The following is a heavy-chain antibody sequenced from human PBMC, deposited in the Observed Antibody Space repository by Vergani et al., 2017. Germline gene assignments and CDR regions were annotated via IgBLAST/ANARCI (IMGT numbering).Heavy chain of an antibody. CDR2: IYHSGST. CDR1: GGSISSGGYS. CDR3: ARIVLGGSGIINNWFDP. J-gene: IGHJ5*02. Sequence: QLQLQESGSGLVKPSQTLSLTCAVSGGSISSGGYSWSWIRQPPGKGLEWIGYIYHSGSTYYNPSLKSRVTISVDRSKNQFSLKLSAVTAADTAVYYCARIVLGGSGIINNWFDPWGQGTLVTVSS. D-gene: IGHD3-10*01. V-gene: IGHV4-30-2*01.